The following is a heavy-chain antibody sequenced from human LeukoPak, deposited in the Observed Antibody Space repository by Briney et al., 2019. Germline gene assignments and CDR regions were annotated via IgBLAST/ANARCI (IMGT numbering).Heavy chain of an antibody. CDR2: IYPGDSDT. J-gene: IGHJ4*02. CDR1: GYIFTTYW. Sequence: PGESLKISCKTSGYIFTTYWIGWVRQMPGKGLEWMGIIYPGDSDTRYNPSFQDQVTISADKSVSTTYLQWSSLKASDTAIYYCARQGYSETRGICDYWGQGTLVTVSS. CDR3: ARQGYSETRGICDY. V-gene: IGHV5-51*01. D-gene: IGHD1-26*01.